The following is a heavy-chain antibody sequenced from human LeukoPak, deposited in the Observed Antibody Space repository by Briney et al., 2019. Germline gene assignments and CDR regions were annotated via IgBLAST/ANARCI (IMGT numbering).Heavy chain of an antibody. Sequence: PGGSLRLSCAASGFTFSSYEMNWVRQGPGKGLEWVSYISSSGSTIYYADSVKGRFTISRDNAKNSLYLQMNSLRAEDTAVYYCAIYGSGSYGLKWGQGTLVTVSS. CDR3: AIYGSGSYGLK. CDR2: ISSSGSTI. CDR1: GFTFSSYE. J-gene: IGHJ4*02. V-gene: IGHV3-48*03. D-gene: IGHD3-10*01.